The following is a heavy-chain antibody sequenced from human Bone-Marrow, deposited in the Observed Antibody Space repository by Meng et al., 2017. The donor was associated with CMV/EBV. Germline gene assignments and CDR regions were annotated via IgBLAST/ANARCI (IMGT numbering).Heavy chain of an antibody. Sequence: SETLSLTCTVSGGSISSDDYYWSWIRQPPGKGLEWIGYIYYSGSTYYSPSLKRRVTISVDTSKNQFSLKLSSMTAADTAVYYCARLTIPHGMDVWGQGTMVTVSS. CDR1: GGSISSDDYY. V-gene: IGHV4-30-4*08. CDR2: IYYSGST. J-gene: IGHJ6*02. CDR3: ARLTIPHGMDV. D-gene: IGHD2-2*01.